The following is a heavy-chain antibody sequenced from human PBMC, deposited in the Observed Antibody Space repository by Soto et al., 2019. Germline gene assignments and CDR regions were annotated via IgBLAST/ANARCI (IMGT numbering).Heavy chain of an antibody. CDR3: ARIGYGGNSGTDY. Sequence: SETLSLTCTVSGGFISSSTNYWGWIRQPPGKGLESIGTIYYSGSTSYNPSLESRLTISVDTSKNQFSLRLTSVTAADTAMYYCARIGYGGNSGTDYWGQGTLVTVSS. J-gene: IGHJ4*02. CDR1: GGFISSSTNY. D-gene: IGHD4-17*01. V-gene: IGHV4-39*01. CDR2: IYYSGST.